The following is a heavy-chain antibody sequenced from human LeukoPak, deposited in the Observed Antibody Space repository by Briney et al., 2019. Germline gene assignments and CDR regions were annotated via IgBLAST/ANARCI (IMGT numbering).Heavy chain of an antibody. J-gene: IGHJ4*02. CDR3: TRVNRAYYYDSSGYQSSYYFDY. D-gene: IGHD3-22*01. Sequence: GGSLRLSCADSGFTLSYYWRNWVGQGPGKGVEWEGFIRRKAYGGTKKYAASVKGRFTISRDDSKSIAYLQMNSLKTEDTAVYYCTRVNRAYYYDSSGYQSSYYFDYWGQGTLVTVSS. V-gene: IGHV3-49*04. CDR1: GFTLSYYW. CDR2: IRRKAYGGTK.